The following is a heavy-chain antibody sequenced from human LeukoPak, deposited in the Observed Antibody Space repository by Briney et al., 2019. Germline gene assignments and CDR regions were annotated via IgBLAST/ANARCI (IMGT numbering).Heavy chain of an antibody. CDR2: INPNSGGT. D-gene: IGHD3-3*01. CDR1: GYTFTGYY. CDR3: ARDSNYDFWSGYWSPFDY. Sequence: GASVKVSCKASGYTFTGYYMHWVRQAPGQGLEWMGWINPNSGGTSYAQKFQGRVTMTRDTSISTAYMELSRLRSDDTAIYYCARDSNYDFWSGYWSPFDYWGQGTLVTVSS. J-gene: IGHJ4*02. V-gene: IGHV1-2*02.